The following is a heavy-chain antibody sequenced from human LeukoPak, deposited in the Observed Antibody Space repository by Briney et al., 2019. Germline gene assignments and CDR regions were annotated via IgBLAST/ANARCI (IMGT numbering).Heavy chain of an antibody. CDR2: VFATGSA. Sequence: SETLSLTCTVSGASLTNPTYYQWTWIRQPPGKGLGLIGKVFATGSAIVNSSLTSRVTISLDTSNSQFSLKLRSVTAEDSAVYYCARFRSGGFYFFDSWGQGALVTVSS. J-gene: IGHJ4*02. V-gene: IGHV4-61*01. D-gene: IGHD4-23*01. CDR3: ARFRSGGFYFFDS. CDR1: GASLTNPTYY.